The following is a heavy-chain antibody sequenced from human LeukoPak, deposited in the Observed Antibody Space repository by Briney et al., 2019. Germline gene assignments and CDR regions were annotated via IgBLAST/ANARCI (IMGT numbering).Heavy chain of an antibody. V-gene: IGHV3-7*04. Sequence: GESLRLSCAASGFTFSSYWMSWVRQAPGKGLEWVANIKQDGSEKYYVDSVKGRFTISRDNAKNSLYLQMNSLRAEDTAVYYCARDGNDYGDYGGLDYWGQGTLVTVSS. CDR3: ARDGNDYGDYGGLDY. CDR1: GFTFSSYW. CDR2: IKQDGSEK. J-gene: IGHJ4*02. D-gene: IGHD4-17*01.